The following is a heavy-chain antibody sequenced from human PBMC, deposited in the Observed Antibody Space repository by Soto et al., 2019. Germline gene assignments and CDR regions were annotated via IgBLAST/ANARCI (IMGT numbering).Heavy chain of an antibody. CDR1: GDSIRSGSFF. J-gene: IGHJ4*02. D-gene: IGHD3-9*01. V-gene: IGHV4-31*03. CDR3: AREVDVFTGRYFDF. CDR2: IYYSGST. Sequence: PSETLSLTCTVSGDSIRSGSFFWSWILQHPGKGLEWIGYIYYSGSTYYNPSLKSRVAISVDTSQNHFSLKLRSLTAADTAVYYCAREVDVFTGRYFDFWGQGMLVTAPQ.